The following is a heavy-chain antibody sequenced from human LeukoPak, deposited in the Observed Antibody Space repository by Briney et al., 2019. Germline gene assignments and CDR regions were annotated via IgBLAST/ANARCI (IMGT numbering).Heavy chain of an antibody. D-gene: IGHD3-10*01. J-gene: IGHJ5*02. CDR1: GFTSSSYW. CDR2: ISGDGTAR. CDR3: VRGRGSYGWFDP. Sequence: GGSLRLSCAASGFTSSSYWMHWVRQVPGKGLVWVSRISGDGTARNYADSVKGRFTISRDDAKNTVDLQMNSLRSEDTAVYYCVRGRGSYGWFDPWGQGTLVTVSS. V-gene: IGHV3-74*01.